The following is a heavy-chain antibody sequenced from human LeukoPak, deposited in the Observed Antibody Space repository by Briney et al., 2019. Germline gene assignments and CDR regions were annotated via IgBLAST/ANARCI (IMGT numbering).Heavy chain of an antibody. D-gene: IGHD6-13*01. J-gene: IGHJ4*02. CDR1: GYTFTSYD. CDR3: ANIPAAGNFDFDY. Sequence: GASVKVSCKASGYTFTSYDINWVRQATGQGLEWMGWMNPNSGNTGYAQKFQGRVTITRNTSISTAYMELSSLRSDDTAVYYCANIPAAGNFDFDYWGQGTLVTVSS. V-gene: IGHV1-8*03. CDR2: MNPNSGNT.